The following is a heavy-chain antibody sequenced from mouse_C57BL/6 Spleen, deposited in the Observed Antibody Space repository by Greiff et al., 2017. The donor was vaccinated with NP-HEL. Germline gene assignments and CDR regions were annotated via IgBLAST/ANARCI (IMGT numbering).Heavy chain of an antibody. Sequence: DVKLVESGGDLVKPGGSLKLSCAASGFTFSSYGMSWVRQTPDKRLEWVATISSGGSYTYYPDSVKGRFTISRDNAKNTLYLQMSSLKSEDTAMYYCARQYGYDPWYFDVWGTGTTVTVSS. CDR1: GFTFSSYG. D-gene: IGHD2-2*01. CDR2: ISSGGSYT. J-gene: IGHJ1*03. CDR3: ARQYGYDPWYFDV. V-gene: IGHV5-6*02.